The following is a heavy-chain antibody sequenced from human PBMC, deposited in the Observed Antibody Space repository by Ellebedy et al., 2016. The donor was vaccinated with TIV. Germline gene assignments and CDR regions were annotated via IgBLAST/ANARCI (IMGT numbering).Heavy chain of an antibody. D-gene: IGHD6-19*01. Sequence: PGGSLRLSCAASGFTFGCCAMSWVRQAPGKGLEWVSVISNGGDTTYADAVKGPFAISRDNSENTLYLQVNSLTTEETAVYYCARDRPGTVVEGALEYWGQGTLVTVSS. CDR2: ISNGGDT. J-gene: IGHJ4*02. CDR3: ARDRPGTVVEGALEY. CDR1: GFTFGCCA. V-gene: IGHV3-23*01.